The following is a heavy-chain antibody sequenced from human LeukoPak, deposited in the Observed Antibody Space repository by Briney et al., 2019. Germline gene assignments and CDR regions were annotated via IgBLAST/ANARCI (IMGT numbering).Heavy chain of an antibody. CDR1: GFTFSDYG. CDR3: AKGHRDVDY. J-gene: IGHJ4*02. Sequence: GGTLRLSCAASGFTFSDYGMSWDRQAPGKGLEWVSDISGRGTFYADSVKGRFTISRDNSKNTVDLQMNSLRAEDTAVYYCAKGHRDVDYWGQGTLVTVSS. CDR2: ISGRGT. V-gene: IGHV3-23*01.